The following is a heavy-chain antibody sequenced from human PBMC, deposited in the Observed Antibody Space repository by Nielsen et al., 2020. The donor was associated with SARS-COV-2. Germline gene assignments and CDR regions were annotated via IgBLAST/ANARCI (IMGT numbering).Heavy chain of an antibody. J-gene: IGHJ4*02. CDR2: ISGSGGST. CDR3: AKNLDRFDY. CDR1: GFTFSSYA. Sequence: GESLKISCAASGFTFSSYAMSWVRQAPGKGLEWASAISGSGGSTYYADSVKGRFTISRDNSKNTLYLQMNSLRAEDTAVYYCAKNLDRFDYWGQGTLVTVSS. V-gene: IGHV3-23*01. D-gene: IGHD1-1*01.